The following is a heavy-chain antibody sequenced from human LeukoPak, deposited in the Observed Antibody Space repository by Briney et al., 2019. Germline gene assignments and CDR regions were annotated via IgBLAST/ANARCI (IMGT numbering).Heavy chain of an antibody. CDR3: AREISGDFWSGTLSHDAFDI. V-gene: IGHV1-69*13. CDR2: IIPIFGTA. J-gene: IGHJ3*02. Sequence: GASVKVSCKASGGTFSSYAISWVRQAPGQGLEWMGGIIPIFGTANYAQKFQGRVTITADESTSTAYMELSSLRSEDTAVYYCAREISGDFWSGTLSHDAFDIWGQGTMVTVSS. D-gene: IGHD3-3*01. CDR1: GGTFSSYA.